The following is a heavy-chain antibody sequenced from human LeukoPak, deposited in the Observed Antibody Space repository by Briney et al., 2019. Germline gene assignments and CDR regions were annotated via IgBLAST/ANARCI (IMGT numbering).Heavy chain of an antibody. Sequence: GASVKVSCKASGYTFTSYGISWVRQAPGQGLEWMGWINPNSGGTNYAQKFQGRVTMTRDTSISTAYMELSRLRSDDTAVYYCARDSAFWSGQEIDYWGQGTLVTVSS. CDR2: INPNSGGT. CDR3: ARDSAFWSGQEIDY. J-gene: IGHJ4*02. V-gene: IGHV1-2*02. D-gene: IGHD3-3*01. CDR1: GYTFTSYG.